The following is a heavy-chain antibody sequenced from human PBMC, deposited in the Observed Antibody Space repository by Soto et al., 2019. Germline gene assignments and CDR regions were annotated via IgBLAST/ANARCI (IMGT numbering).Heavy chain of an antibody. CDR2: MSIGGEKT. D-gene: IGHD1-1*01. Sequence: EVQVFESGGGLVQPGGSLRLSCAASGFSFSDYSMAWVRQTPEKGLEWVSGMSIGGEKTFYIDSVKGRFIVPRDSSRDTVYFQMNRLRVEDTAVYYCARWNGYGDLWGQGTLVTVSS. J-gene: IGHJ4*02. CDR3: ARWNGYGDL. CDR1: GFSFSDYS. V-gene: IGHV3-23*01.